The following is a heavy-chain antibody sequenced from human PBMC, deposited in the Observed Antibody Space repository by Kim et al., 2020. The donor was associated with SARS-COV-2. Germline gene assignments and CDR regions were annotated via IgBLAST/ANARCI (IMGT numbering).Heavy chain of an antibody. V-gene: IGHV7-4-1*02. D-gene: IGHD3-22*01. CDR1: GYTFTSYA. CDR3: ARAATMIVAEGPPSYYYYGMDV. Sequence: ASVKVSCKASGYTFTSYAMNWVRQAPGQGLEWMGWINTNTGNPTYAQGFTGRFVFSLDTSVSTAYLQISSLKAEDTAVYYCARAATMIVAEGPPSYYYYGMDVWGQGTTVTVSS. J-gene: IGHJ6*02. CDR2: INTNTGNP.